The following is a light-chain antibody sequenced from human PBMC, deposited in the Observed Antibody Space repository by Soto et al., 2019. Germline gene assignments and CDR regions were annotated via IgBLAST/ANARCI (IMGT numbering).Light chain of an antibody. CDR3: QQYYSPWT. J-gene: IGKJ1*01. CDR2: WAS. V-gene: IGKV4-1*01. Sequence: DIVMTQSPDSLAVSLGERATINCKSSQSVLYNSNNKNYLAWYQQKQGQPPKLLIYWASTRESGVPDRFSGSGSGKDFTLTISSLQAEDVAVYYCQQYYSPWTFGQGPKVEIK. CDR1: QSVLYNSNNKNY.